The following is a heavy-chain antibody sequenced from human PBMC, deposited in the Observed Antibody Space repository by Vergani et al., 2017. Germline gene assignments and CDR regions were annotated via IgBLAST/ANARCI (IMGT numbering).Heavy chain of an antibody. CDR3: AKDLGSGTHDI. V-gene: IGHV3-30*18. CDR1: GFKFSNFG. CDR2: ISYNGGNQ. D-gene: IGHD1-26*01. J-gene: IGHJ3*02. Sequence: QAQLVESGGNLAQPGRSLRLSCAAAGFKFSNFGMHWVRQVPGKGLEWVAFISYNGGNQYYADSVQGRFTISRDNTKNTLYLQMNSLRAEDTAVYYCAKDLGSGTHDIWGQGTMVTVSS.